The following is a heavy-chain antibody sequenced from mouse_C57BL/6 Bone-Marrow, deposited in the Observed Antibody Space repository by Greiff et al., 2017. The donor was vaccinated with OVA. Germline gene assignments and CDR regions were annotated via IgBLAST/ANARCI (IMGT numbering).Heavy chain of an antibody. J-gene: IGHJ4*01. V-gene: IGHV1-26*01. D-gene: IGHD2-1*01. CDR2: INPNNGGT. CDR3: ARKAYGNYVHYYAMDY. Sequence: VQLQQSGPELVKPGASVKISCKASGYTFTDYYMNWVKQSHGKSLEWIGDINPNNGGTSYNQKFKGKATLTVDKSSSTAYMELRSLTSEDSAVYYGARKAYGNYVHYYAMDYWGQGTSVTVSS. CDR1: GYTFTDYY.